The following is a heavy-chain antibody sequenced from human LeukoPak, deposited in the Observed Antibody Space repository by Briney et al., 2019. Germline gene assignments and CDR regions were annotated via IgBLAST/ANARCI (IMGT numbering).Heavy chain of an antibody. J-gene: IGHJ4*02. D-gene: IGHD6-6*01. CDR2: IYSGGST. CDR3: ARDPAARRVFDY. Sequence: GGSLRLSCAASGFTFSSYGMHWVRQAPGKGLEWVSVIYSGGSTYYADSVKGRFTISRDNSKNTLYLQMNSLRAEDTAVYYCARDPAARRVFDYWGQGTLVTVSS. V-gene: IGHV3-66*01. CDR1: GFTFSSYG.